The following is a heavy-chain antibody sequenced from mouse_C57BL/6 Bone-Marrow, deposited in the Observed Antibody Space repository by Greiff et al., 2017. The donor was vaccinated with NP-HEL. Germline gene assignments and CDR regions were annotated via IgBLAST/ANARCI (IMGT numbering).Heavy chain of an antibody. CDR3: ARGNYGSQYYFDY. D-gene: IGHD1-1*01. J-gene: IGHJ2*01. CDR1: GFTFSDYY. Sequence: EVKLMESEGGLVQPGRSMKLSCTASGFTFSDYYMAWVRQVPEKGLEWVANINYDGSSTYYLDSLKSRFIISRDNAKNILYLQMSSLKSEDTATYYCARGNYGSQYYFDYWGQGTTLTVSS. CDR2: INYDGSST. V-gene: IGHV5-16*01.